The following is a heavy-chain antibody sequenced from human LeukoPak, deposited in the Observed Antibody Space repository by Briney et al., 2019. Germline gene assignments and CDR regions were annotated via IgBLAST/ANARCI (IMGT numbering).Heavy chain of an antibody. V-gene: IGHV1-18*01. Sequence: ASVKVSCKASGYTFTSYGVNWVRQAPGQGLEWMGWISAYNGNTNYAQKVQGRVTVTRDTSTSTAYMELRSLRSDDTAVYYCARGYPYYYDSSGYQFDYWGQGTLVTVSS. CDR3: ARGYPYYYDSSGYQFDY. CDR2: ISAYNGNT. D-gene: IGHD3-22*01. J-gene: IGHJ4*02. CDR1: GYTFTSYG.